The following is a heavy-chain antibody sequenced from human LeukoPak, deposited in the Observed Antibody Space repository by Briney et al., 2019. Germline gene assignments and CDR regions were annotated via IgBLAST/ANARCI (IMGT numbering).Heavy chain of an antibody. D-gene: IGHD6-13*01. CDR2: IYTSGST. V-gene: IGHV4-4*07. J-gene: IGHJ4*02. CDR3: ARNIRLGIAAAGTAYFDY. Sequence: ETLSLTCTVSGGSISSYYWSWIRQPAGKGLEWIGRIYTSGSTNYNPSLKSRVTMSVDTSKNQFSLKLSSVTAADTAVYYCARNIRLGIAAAGTAYFDYWGQGTLVTVSS. CDR1: GGSISSYY.